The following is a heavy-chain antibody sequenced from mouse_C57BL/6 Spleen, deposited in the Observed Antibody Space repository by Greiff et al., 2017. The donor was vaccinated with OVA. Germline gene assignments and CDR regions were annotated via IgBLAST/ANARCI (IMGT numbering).Heavy chain of an antibody. J-gene: IGHJ3*01. CDR2: ISYDGSN. V-gene: IGHV3-6*01. CDR1: GYSITSGYY. CDR3: ARGYDYDVKFAY. Sequence: ESGPGLVKPSQSLSLTCSVTGYSITSGYYWNWIRQFPGNKLEWMGYISYDGSNNYNPSLKNRISITRDTSKNQFFLKLNSVTTEDTATYYCARGYDYDVKFAYWGQGTLVTVSA. D-gene: IGHD2-4*01.